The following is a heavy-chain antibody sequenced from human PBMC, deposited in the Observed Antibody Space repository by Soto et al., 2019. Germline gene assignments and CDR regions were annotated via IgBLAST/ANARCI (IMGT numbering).Heavy chain of an antibody. V-gene: IGHV3-23*04. D-gene: IGHD3-10*01. CDR2: ISGSDGST. Sequence: EVQLVESGGGLVQPGGSLRLSCAASGFTFNNYVMAWVRQAPGKGLEWVSGISGSDGSTVYADSMKGRFSISRDNSKNTLYLQVHSLRAGDTAVYYCVRVNFRGTQLWLEAFDYWGRGTLVSVSS. CDR3: VRVNFRGTQLWLEAFDY. J-gene: IGHJ4*02. CDR1: GFTFNNYV.